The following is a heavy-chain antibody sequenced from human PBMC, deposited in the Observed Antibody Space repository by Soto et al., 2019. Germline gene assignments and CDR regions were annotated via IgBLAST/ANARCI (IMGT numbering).Heavy chain of an antibody. CDR1: GYTFTSYG. V-gene: IGHV1-69*04. Sequence: SVKVSCKASGYTFTSYGISWVRQAPGQGLEWMGRIIPILGIANYAQKFQGRVTITADKSTSTAYMELSSLRSEDTAVYYCARDQWYYYDSSGPYTGYYFDYWGQGTLVTVSS. CDR2: IIPILGIA. CDR3: ARDQWYYYDSSGPYTGYYFDY. J-gene: IGHJ4*02. D-gene: IGHD3-22*01.